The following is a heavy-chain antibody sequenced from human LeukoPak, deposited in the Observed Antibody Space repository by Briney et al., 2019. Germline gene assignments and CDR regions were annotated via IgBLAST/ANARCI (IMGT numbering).Heavy chain of an antibody. CDR3: ARAPMVGGVIPYFDY. J-gene: IGHJ4*02. CDR2: IYTSGST. V-gene: IGHV4-4*07. CDR1: GGSISSYY. Sequence: SETLSLTCTGSGGSISSYYWSWIRQPAGKGLEWSGRIYTSGSTNYNPSLKSRVTMSVDTSNNQFSLKRSLVTASDTAVYYCARAPMVGGVIPYFDYWGQGTLVTVSS. D-gene: IGHD3-10*01.